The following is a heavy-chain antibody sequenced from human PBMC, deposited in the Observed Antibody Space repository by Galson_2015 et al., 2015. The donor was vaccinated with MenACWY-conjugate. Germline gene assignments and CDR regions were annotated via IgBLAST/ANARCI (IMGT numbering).Heavy chain of an antibody. J-gene: IGHJ4*02. D-gene: IGHD6-19*01. V-gene: IGHV3-23*01. CDR1: GFTFSTYT. Sequence: SLRLSYAASGFTFSTYTMNWVRQAPGKGLEWVSGVSGSGAITYYADSVKGRFTISRDNSKNTLSLQLNSLRAEDTAVYYCTKSRFQWLVDFDYWGQGTQVAVSP. CDR2: VSGSGAIT. CDR3: TKSRFQWLVDFDY.